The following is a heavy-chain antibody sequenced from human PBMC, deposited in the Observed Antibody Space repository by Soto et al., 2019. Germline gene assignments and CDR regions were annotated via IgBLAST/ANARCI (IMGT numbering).Heavy chain of an antibody. V-gene: IGHV3-33*01. D-gene: IGHD4-17*01. CDR1: GFTFSSYG. CDR2: IWYDGSNK. J-gene: IGHJ4*02. CDR3: ARDYGDYVSDY. Sequence: QVQLVESGGGVVQPGRSLRLSCAASGFTFSSYGMHWVRQAPGKGLEWVAVIWYDGSNKYYADSVKGRFTISRDNSKSTLYLQMSSLRAEDTAVYYCARDYGDYVSDYWGQGTLVTVSS.